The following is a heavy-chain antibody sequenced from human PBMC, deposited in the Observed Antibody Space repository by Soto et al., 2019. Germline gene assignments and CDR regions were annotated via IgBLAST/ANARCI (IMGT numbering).Heavy chain of an antibody. CDR1: GGSISSSSYY. D-gene: IGHD1-1*01. J-gene: IGHJ4*02. V-gene: IGHV4-39*01. CDR3: ATAPVQMENYFEY. Sequence: PSETLSLTCTVSGGSISSSSYYWGWIRQPPGKGLEWIGSIYYSGSTYYNPSLKSRVTISVDTSKNQFSLKLSSVTAADTAVYYCATAPVQMENYFEYWGQGTLVTVSS. CDR2: IYYSGST.